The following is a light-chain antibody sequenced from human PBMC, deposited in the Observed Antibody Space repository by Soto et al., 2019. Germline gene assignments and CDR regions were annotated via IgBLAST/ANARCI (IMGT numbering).Light chain of an antibody. CDR2: GAS. CDR1: QSVSSSY. J-gene: IGKJ1*01. Sequence: EIVLTQSPGTLSLSPGERATLSCRASQSVSSSYLAWYQQKPGQAPRPLIYGASSRATGIPDRFSGSGAGTDFTLTISRRESEDFAVYYCQQYGSSPWTFGQGTKVEMK. V-gene: IGKV3-20*01. CDR3: QQYGSSPWT.